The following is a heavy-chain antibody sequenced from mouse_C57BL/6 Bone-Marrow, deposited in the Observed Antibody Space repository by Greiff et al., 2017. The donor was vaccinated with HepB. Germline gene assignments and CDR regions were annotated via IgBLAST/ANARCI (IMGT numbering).Heavy chain of an antibody. V-gene: IGHV1-82*01. J-gene: IGHJ2*01. CDR2: IYPGDGDT. CDR3: AREEEHYVDY. CDR1: GYAFSSSW. Sequence: VQLQQSGPELVKPGASVKISCKASGYAFSSSWMNWVKQRPGKGLEWIGRIYPGDGDTNYNGKFKGKATLTADKSSSTAYMQLSSLTSEDSAVYFCAREEEHYVDYWGQGTTLTVSS.